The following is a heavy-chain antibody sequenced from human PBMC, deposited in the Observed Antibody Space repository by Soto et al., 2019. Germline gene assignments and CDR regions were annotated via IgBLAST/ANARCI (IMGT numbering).Heavy chain of an antibody. CDR1: GVTFSSYA. CDR3: AKDGRGYTYARTGYYFDY. J-gene: IGHJ4*02. Sequence: EVQVLESGGGLVQPGGSLRLSCATSGVTFSSYAMSWVRQAPGKGLEWVSGISGSGDITYYADSVKGRFTISRVNSKNTLFLQMNSLRAEDTAVYYCAKDGRGYTYARTGYYFDYWGQGTLVTVSS. CDR2: ISGSGDIT. V-gene: IGHV3-23*01. D-gene: IGHD5-18*01.